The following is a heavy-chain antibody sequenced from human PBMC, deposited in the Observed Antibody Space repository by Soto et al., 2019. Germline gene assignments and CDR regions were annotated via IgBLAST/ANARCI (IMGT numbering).Heavy chain of an antibody. J-gene: IGHJ4*02. CDR2: INAGNSNT. CDR1: GYTFTSYA. Sequence: QVQLVQSGAEVKKPGASVKVSCKASGYTFTSYAMHWVRQAPGQRLEWMGWINAGNSNTKYSQKFQGRVTITRDTSASTAYMELSSLRSEDTAVYYCARDSEDLTGFLEWLFPGFDYWGQGTLVTVSS. CDR3: ARDSEDLTGFLEWLFPGFDY. V-gene: IGHV1-3*01. D-gene: IGHD3-3*01.